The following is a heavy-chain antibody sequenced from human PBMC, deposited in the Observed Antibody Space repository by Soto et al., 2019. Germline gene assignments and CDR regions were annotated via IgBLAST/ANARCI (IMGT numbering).Heavy chain of an antibody. CDR2: IIPILGIA. CDR1: GGTFSSYT. Sequence: QVQLVQSGAEVKKPGSSVKVSCKASGGTFSSYTISWVRQAPGQGLEWMGRIIPILGIANYAQKFQGRVTITADKSTSTAYMELSSLRSEDTAVYYCARDGPGDTFDYWGQGTLVTVSS. D-gene: IGHD4-17*01. V-gene: IGHV1-69*08. J-gene: IGHJ4*02. CDR3: ARDGPGDTFDY.